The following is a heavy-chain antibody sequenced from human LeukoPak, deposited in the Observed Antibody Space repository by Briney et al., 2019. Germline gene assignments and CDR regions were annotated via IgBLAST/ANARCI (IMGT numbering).Heavy chain of an antibody. CDR1: GFTFSSYS. J-gene: IGHJ6*02. CDR3: ARDSSPCAMDV. Sequence: GSLKLSCAASGFTFSSYSMNWVRQAPGKGLEWVSSISSSSSYIYYADSAKGRFTISRDNAKNSLYLQMNSLRAEDTAVYYCARDSSPCAMDVWGQGTTVTVSS. CDR2: ISSSSSYI. V-gene: IGHV3-21*01.